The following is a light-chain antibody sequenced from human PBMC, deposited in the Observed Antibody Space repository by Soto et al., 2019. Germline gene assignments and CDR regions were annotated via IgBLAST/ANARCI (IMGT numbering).Light chain of an antibody. Sequence: DIVMTQSPDSLAVSLGERATINCKSSQSVLYSSNNKNYLAWYQQKPGQPPKLLIYWASTRESGVPDRFSGSGSGTDFTPTLSSLQAEDVAVYYCQQYYSTPRFGPGTKVDIK. CDR3: QQYYSTPR. CDR1: QSVLYSSNNKNY. V-gene: IGKV4-1*01. CDR2: WAS. J-gene: IGKJ3*01.